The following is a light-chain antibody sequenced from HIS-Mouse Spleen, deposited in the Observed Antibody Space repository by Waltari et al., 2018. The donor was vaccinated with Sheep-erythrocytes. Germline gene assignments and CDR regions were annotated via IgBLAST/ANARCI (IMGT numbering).Light chain of an antibody. CDR3: YSTDSSGNHWV. V-gene: IGLV3-10*01. Sequence: SYELTQPPSVSVSPGQTARITCSGDAFPKKYAYWYQQKSGQAPVLVIYEDSKRPSGIPERFSGSISGTMATLTISGAQVEDEADYYCYSTDSSGNHWVFGGGTKLTVL. CDR2: EDS. CDR1: AFPKKY. J-gene: IGLJ3*02.